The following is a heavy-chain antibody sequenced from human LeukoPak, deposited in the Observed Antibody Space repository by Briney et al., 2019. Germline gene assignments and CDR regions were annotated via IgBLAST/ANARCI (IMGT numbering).Heavy chain of an antibody. CDR1: GCSVSRYYSFSGYY. V-gene: IGHV4-4*07. CDR3: ARRIVGATYYLDY. J-gene: IGHJ4*02. D-gene: IGHD1-26*01. Sequence: PSETLSLTCTVSGCSVSRYYSFSGYYWSWIRQPPGKGLEWIGRIYTSGSTNYNPSLKSRVTMSVDTSKNQFSLKLSSVTAADTAVHYCARRIVGATYYLDYSGQGTLVTVSS. CDR2: IYTSGST.